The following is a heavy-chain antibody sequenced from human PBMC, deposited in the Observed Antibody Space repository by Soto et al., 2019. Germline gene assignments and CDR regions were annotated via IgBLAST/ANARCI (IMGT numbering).Heavy chain of an antibody. CDR2: ISYDGSNK. Sequence: GGSLRLSCAASGFTFSSSPMHWVRRAPGKGLEWVAVISYDGSNKYYADSVKGRFTISRDNSKNTLYLQMNSLRAEDTAVYYCAKDSPGRTGDKCLVYWGQGTLVTVS. CDR1: GFTFSSSP. J-gene: IGHJ4*02. CDR3: AKDSPGRTGDKCLVY. D-gene: IGHD7-27*01. V-gene: IGHV3-30*18.